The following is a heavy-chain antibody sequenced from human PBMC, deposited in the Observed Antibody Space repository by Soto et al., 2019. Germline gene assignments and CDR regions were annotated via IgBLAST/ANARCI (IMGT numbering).Heavy chain of an antibody. CDR2: IYYSGST. CDR1: GGSISSSSYY. V-gene: IGHV4-39*01. CDR3: ARGRLYNDY. Sequence: PSEILSLTCTVSGGSISSSSYYWGWIRQPPGKGLEWIGSIYYSGSTYYNPSLKSRVTISVDTSKNQFSLKLSSVTAADTAVYYCARGRLYNDYWGQGTLVTVSS. D-gene: IGHD1-20*01. J-gene: IGHJ4*02.